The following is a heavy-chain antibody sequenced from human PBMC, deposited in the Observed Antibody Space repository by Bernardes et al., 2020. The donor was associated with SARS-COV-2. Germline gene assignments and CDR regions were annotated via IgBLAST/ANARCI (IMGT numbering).Heavy chain of an antibody. CDR1: GFTFNTYA. Sequence: GGSLRLSCAASGFTFNTYAMHWVRQAPGRGLEWVAVIWYDGVNKYYADSVRGRFTISRDNSMNTLYLQMNSLRAEDTALYYCAREGKAAGGYRGWFDPWGQGTLVTVSS. D-gene: IGHD6-13*01. J-gene: IGHJ5*02. CDR2: IWYDGVNK. CDR3: AREGKAAGGYRGWFDP. V-gene: IGHV3-33*01.